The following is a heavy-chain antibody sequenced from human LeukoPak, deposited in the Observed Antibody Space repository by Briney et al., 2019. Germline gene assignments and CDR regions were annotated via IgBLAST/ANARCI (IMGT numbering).Heavy chain of an antibody. CDR2: IYYSGST. J-gene: IGHJ2*01. CDR3: ARGPRDDSSGYPNWYFDL. D-gene: IGHD3-22*01. Sequence: SETLSLTCTVSGGSISSYYWSWIRQPPGKGLEWIGYIYYSGSTNYNPSLKSRVTISVDTSKNQFTLKLSSVTAADTAVYYCARGPRDDSSGYPNWYFDLWGRGTLVTVSS. V-gene: IGHV4-59*01. CDR1: GGSISSYY.